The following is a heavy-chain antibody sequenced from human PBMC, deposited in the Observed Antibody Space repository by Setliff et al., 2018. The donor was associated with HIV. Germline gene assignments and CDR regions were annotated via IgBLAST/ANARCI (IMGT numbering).Heavy chain of an antibody. Sequence: SGPTLVNPTETLTLTCTFSGFSLSTTEVGVGWIRQPPGKALEWLARIDWDYDKFYSTSLKTRLTITQDTSKNQVVLTMTNLDPVDTATYYCAHRHPTPSDPYVDYGPDAFDIWGQGTMVTVSS. CDR2: IDWDYDK. V-gene: IGHV2-5*02. J-gene: IGHJ3*02. CDR3: AHRHPTPSDPYVDYGPDAFDI. D-gene: IGHD4-17*01. CDR1: GFSLSTTEVG.